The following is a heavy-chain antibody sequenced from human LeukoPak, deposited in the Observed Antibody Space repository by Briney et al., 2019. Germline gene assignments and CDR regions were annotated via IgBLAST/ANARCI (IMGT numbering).Heavy chain of an antibody. CDR1: GYTFTSYG. CDR2: INPNSGGT. CDR3: ARARSRVLDY. J-gene: IGHJ4*02. V-gene: IGHV1-2*02. Sequence: GASVKVSCKASGYTFTSYGISWVRQAPGQGLEWMGWINPNSGGTNYAQKFQGRVTMTRDTSISAAYMELSRLRSDDTAVYYCARARSRVLDYWGQGTLVTVSS. D-gene: IGHD3-10*01.